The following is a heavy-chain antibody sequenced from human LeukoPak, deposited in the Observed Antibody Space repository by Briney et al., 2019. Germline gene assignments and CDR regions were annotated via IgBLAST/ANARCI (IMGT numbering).Heavy chain of an antibody. Sequence: PGGSLRLTCAASGFTFSSYEMNWVRQAPGKGVEWVAYISRRGGIIYYADSVKGGFTISREKAKKSLYLQMNSLRAADTAVYYCARDGRFDYSSSSYLDYWGQGTLVTVSS. V-gene: IGHV3-48*03. CDR2: ISRRGGII. D-gene: IGHD6-6*01. J-gene: IGHJ4*02. CDR1: GFTFSSYE. CDR3: ARDGRFDYSSSSYLDY.